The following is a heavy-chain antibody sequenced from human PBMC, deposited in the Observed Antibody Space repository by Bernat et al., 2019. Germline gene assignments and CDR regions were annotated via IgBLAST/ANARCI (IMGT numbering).Heavy chain of an antibody. J-gene: IGHJ6*02. Sequence: VQLLESGGGLVQPGGSLRLSCVASGFTFSSYAMHWVRQAPGKGLEWVAVISYDGSNKYYADSVKGRFTISRDNSKNTLYLQMNSLRAEDTAVYYCAGYYYGMDVWGQGTTVTVSS. CDR3: AGYYYGMDV. CDR2: ISYDGSNK. CDR1: GFTFSSYA. V-gene: IGHV3-30-3*01.